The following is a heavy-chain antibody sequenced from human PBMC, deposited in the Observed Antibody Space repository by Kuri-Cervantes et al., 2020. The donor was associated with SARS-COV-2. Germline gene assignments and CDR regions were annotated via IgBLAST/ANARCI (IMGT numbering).Heavy chain of an antibody. J-gene: IGHJ4*02. CDR2: ILYDVSNK. CDR1: GFTFSSYG. V-gene: IGHV3-30*18. D-gene: IGHD4-23*01. CDR3: AKAWRLGGNFRYYFEY. Sequence: GGSLRLSWPASGFTFSSYGMHWVRQGPGKGGEWVAVILYDVSNKYYADSVKGRFTISRNNSKNTLYLQMNSLRAEDTAVNYCAKAWRLGGNFRYYFEYWGQGTLVTVSS.